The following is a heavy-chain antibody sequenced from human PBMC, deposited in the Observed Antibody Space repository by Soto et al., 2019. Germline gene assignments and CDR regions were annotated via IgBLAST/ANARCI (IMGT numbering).Heavy chain of an antibody. J-gene: IGHJ4*02. V-gene: IGHV1-69*12. CDR2: IIPIFGTA. CDR1: GGTFSSYA. D-gene: IGHD5-12*01. Sequence: QVQLVQSGAEVKKPGSSVKVSCKASGGTFSSYAISWVRQAPGQGLEWMGGIIPIFGTANYAQKFQGRVTITADESTSTAYMELSSLRSEDTAVYYCARRRGYSGYDKAGSSWTSFDYWGQGTLVTVSS. CDR3: ARRRGYSGYDKAGSSWTSFDY.